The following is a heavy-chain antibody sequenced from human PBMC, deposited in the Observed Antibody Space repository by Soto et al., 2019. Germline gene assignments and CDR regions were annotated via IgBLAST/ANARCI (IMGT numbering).Heavy chain of an antibody. CDR1: GGSISGYY. CDR2: IYYRGST. V-gene: IGHV4-59*07. J-gene: IGHJ6*02. Sequence: QVQLQESGPGLVKPSDTLSLICNVSGGSISGYYWSWIRQSPGKGLEYIGYIYYRGSTNYKPSLKSRVTMSVDTSRNQFSLKVNSVTAADTAVYYCARQQLLPFYYALDVWGQGTTVTVSS. D-gene: IGHD6-13*01. CDR3: ARQQLLPFYYALDV.